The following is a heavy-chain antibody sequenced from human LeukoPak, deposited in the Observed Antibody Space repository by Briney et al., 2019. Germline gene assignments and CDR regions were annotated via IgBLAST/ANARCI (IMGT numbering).Heavy chain of an antibody. D-gene: IGHD6-19*01. CDR1: GFTFSSYE. J-gene: IGHJ4*02. Sequence: GGSLRLSCAASGFTFSSYEMNWVRQAPGKGLEWVSYISSSGSTIYYADSVKGRFTISRDNAKNSLYLQMNSLRAEDTAVYYCARGKQWLVPYHFDYWGQGTLVTVSS. CDR2: ISSSGSTI. CDR3: ARGKQWLVPYHFDY. V-gene: IGHV3-48*03.